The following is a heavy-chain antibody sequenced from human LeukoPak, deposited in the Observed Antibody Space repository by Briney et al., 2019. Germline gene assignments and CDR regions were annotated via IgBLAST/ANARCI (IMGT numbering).Heavy chain of an antibody. J-gene: IGHJ4*02. D-gene: IGHD6-19*01. V-gene: IGHV4-59*01. CDR3: ARESSGWYLDY. Sequence: PSETLSLTCTVSGGSISIYYWTWIRQPPGKGLEWIGYISYSGSTNYNPSLKSRVTISVDTSTNQFSLKLSSVTAADTAVYYCARESSGWYLDYWGQGTLVTVSS. CDR1: GGSISIYY. CDR2: ISYSGST.